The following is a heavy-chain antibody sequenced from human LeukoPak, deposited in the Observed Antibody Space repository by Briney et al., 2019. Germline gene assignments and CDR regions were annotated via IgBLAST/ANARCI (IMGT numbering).Heavy chain of an antibody. CDR2: IYTSGST. CDR3: ATVEATGGQDY. CDR1: GGSISSYY. J-gene: IGHJ4*02. V-gene: IGHV4-4*07. Sequence: SETLPLTCTVSGGSISSYYWSWIRQPAGKGLEWIGRIYTSGSTNYNPSLKSRVTMSVDTSKSQFSLKLSSVTAADTAVYYCATVEATGGQDYWGQGTLVTVSS. D-gene: IGHD1-26*01.